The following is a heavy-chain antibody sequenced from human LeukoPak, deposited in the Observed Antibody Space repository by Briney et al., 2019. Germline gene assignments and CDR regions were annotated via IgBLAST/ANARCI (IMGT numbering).Heavy chain of an antibody. J-gene: IGHJ6*02. CDR2: IYPGDSNI. CDR3: ARHASAGYYYGMDV. D-gene: IGHD1-26*01. Sequence: GESLKISCEASGYDFTNYGIGGVGQKPGKGLEWMGIIYPGDSNILYSSSFQGQMTISADKSISTAYLHLSGLKASDTAMYYCARHASAGYYYGMDVWGQGTTVTVSS. CDR1: GYDFTNYG. V-gene: IGHV5-51*01.